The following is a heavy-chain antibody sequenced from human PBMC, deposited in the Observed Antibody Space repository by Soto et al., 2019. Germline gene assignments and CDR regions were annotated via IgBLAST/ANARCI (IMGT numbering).Heavy chain of an antibody. Sequence: QVQLVQSGAEVKKPGSSVKVSCKASGGTFSSYAISWVRQAPGQGLEWMGGIIPIFGTANYAQKFQGRVTITADESTSTAYMELSSLRSEDTAVYYCARGGDYYDSSGYLGGSDYWGQGTLVTVSS. CDR3: ARGGDYYDSSGYLGGSDY. CDR1: GGTFSSYA. D-gene: IGHD3-22*01. J-gene: IGHJ4*02. V-gene: IGHV1-69*12. CDR2: IIPIFGTA.